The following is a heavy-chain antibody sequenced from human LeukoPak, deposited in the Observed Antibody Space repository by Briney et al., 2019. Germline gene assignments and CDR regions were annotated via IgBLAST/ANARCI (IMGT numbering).Heavy chain of an antibody. CDR1: GFTFSDYY. CDR3: ARVPGLGDAFDI. CDR2: ISSSGSTI. J-gene: IGHJ3*02. V-gene: IGHV3-11*01. Sequence: GGSLRLSCVASGFTFSDYYMSWIRQAPGKGLEWVSYISSSGSTIYYADSVKGRFTISRDNAENSLYLQMNSLRAEDTAVYYCARVPGLGDAFDIWGQGTMVTVSS. D-gene: IGHD3/OR15-3a*01.